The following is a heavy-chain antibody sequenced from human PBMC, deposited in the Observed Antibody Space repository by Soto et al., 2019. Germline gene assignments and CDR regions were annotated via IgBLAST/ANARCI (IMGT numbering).Heavy chain of an antibody. J-gene: IGHJ4*02. D-gene: IGHD3-22*01. V-gene: IGHV4-59*01. CDR1: GGSISSYY. CDR2: IYYSGST. CDR3: ARGGDSSGPTDY. Sequence: QVQLQESGPGLVKPSETLSLTCTVSGGSISSYYWSWIRQPPGKGLEWIGYIYYSGSTNYNPSLKSRVTISVDTSKNQFSLKLSSVTAADTAVYYCARGGDSSGPTDYWGQGTLVTVSS.